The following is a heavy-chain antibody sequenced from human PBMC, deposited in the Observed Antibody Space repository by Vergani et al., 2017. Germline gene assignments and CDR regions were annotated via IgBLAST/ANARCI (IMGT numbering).Heavy chain of an antibody. CDR1: GAPISYWC. J-gene: IGHJ4*02. CDR2: LCPSGST. CDR3: ATGAGPFDI. Sequence: QVRLEESGPGLVKTSETLSLTCSASGAPISYWCWSWLRQPAGKGLEWIGRLCPSGSTNYKPSLKSRVTMSIDTSKNQFSLKLTSVTAADTAVYYCATGAGPFDIWGQGTLVTVS. V-gene: IGHV4-4*07. D-gene: IGHD1-14*01.